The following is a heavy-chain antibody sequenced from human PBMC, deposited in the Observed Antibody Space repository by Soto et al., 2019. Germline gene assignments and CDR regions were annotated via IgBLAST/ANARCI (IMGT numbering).Heavy chain of an antibody. V-gene: IGHV3-66*01. CDR2: IYTGGGT. Sequence: EVQLVESGGGLVQPGGSLRLSCAASGLTVSTNPMSWVRPAPGKGLEWVSVIYTGGGTHYADSVKGRFTISRDNSKNTVNPQMNSLRPEDAAVYYCARDGSGHWGQGTLVTVSS. CDR3: ARDGSGH. J-gene: IGHJ4*02. CDR1: GLTVSTNP.